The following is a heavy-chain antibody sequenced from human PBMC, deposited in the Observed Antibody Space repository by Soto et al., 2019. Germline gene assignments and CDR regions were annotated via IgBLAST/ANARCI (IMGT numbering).Heavy chain of an antibody. V-gene: IGHV2-26*01. Sequence: SCPTLVNPTETLTLTCTVSGFSLSTGRMGVSWIRQPPGKALEWLAHIFSDNERSYSTSMQGRLTISKDPSGSQVVLSMTNLDPVDTGTYYCVRMNADSYQFYYAMDVWGQGT. CDR3: VRMNADSYQFYYAMDV. CDR2: IFSDNER. J-gene: IGHJ6*02. D-gene: IGHD4-17*01. CDR1: GFSLSTGRMG.